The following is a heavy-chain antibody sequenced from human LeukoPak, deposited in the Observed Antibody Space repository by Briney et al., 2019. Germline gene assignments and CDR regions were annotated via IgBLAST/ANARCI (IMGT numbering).Heavy chain of an antibody. D-gene: IGHD6-6*01. CDR1: GGSISSSY. Sequence: SETLSVTCTVSGGSISSSYWSWIRQPAGKGLEWIGRIYTSGTTSYNPSLKSRVSISVDKSKNQLSLKVSSVTAADTAVYYCARLGYSSSSTGYYYYMDVWGKGTTVTVSS. V-gene: IGHV4-4*07. CDR3: ARLGYSSSSTGYYYYMDV. CDR2: IYTSGTT. J-gene: IGHJ6*03.